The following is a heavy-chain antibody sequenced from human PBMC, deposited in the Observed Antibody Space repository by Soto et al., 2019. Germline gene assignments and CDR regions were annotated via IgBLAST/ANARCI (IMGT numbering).Heavy chain of an antibody. CDR1: GGSISSGDYY. Sequence: SETLSLTCTVSGGSISSGDYYWSWIRQPPGKGLEWIGYIYYSGSTYYNPSLKSRVTISVDTSKNQFSLKLSSVTAADTAVYYCAREGYDSSGSLDAFDIWGQGTMVTVSS. CDR3: AREGYDSSGSLDAFDI. CDR2: IYYSGST. V-gene: IGHV4-30-4*01. D-gene: IGHD3-22*01. J-gene: IGHJ3*02.